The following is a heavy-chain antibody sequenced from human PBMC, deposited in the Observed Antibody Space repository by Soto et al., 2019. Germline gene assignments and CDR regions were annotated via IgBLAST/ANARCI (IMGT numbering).Heavy chain of an antibody. J-gene: IGHJ5*02. CDR3: ARDLKEYCSDGKCNWFDP. D-gene: IGHD2-15*01. V-gene: IGHV4-59*01. CDR2: ISYSGST. CDR1: GASISTYY. Sequence: PSEPLSLTCTVSGASISTYYWSWIRQPPGKGLEWIGYISYSGSTNYNPSLKSRVTISFDASKNEISLQVRSATAADAAVYYCARDLKEYCSDGKCNWFDPWGQGTLVTVSS.